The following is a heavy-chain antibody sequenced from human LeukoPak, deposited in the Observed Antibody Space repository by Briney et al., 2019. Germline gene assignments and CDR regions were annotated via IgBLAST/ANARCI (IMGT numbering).Heavy chain of an antibody. J-gene: IGHJ4*02. CDR1: GGSISSGGYY. CDR3: ARVVGGIVVVPAASLLGVYFDY. V-gene: IGHV4-30-2*01. CDR2: IYHSGST. Sequence: PSQTLSLTCTVSGGSISSGGYYWSWIRQPPGKGLEWIGYIYHSGSTYYNPSLKSRVTISVDRSKNQFSLKLSSVTAADTAVYYCARVVGGIVVVPAASLLGVYFDYWGQGTLVTVSS. D-gene: IGHD2-2*01.